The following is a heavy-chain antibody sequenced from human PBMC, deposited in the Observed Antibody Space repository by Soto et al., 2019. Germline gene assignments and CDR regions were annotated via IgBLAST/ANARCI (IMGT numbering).Heavy chain of an antibody. V-gene: IGHV4-39*01. J-gene: IGHJ6*02. CDR2: IYYSGST. Sequence: QLQLQESGPGLVKPSETLSLTCTVSGGSISSSTYYWGWIRQPPGKGLEWIGMIYYSGSTYYNPSRKSRVTLSIDTSNNQFSLRLSSVTAADTAVYYCARHGVDYGDYASYYSYGMAVWGRGTTVTVSS. CDR1: GGSISSSTYY. CDR3: ARHGVDYGDYASYYSYGMAV. D-gene: IGHD4-17*01.